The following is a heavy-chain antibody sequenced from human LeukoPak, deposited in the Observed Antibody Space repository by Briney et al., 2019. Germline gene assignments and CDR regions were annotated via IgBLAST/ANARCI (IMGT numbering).Heavy chain of an antibody. J-gene: IGHJ4*02. CDR1: GGSFSGYY. CDR2: INHSGST. CDR3: ARDARYYYDSSGYYSEILFDY. V-gene: IGHV4-34*01. Sequence: SETLSLTCAVYGGSFSGYYWSWIRQPPGKGLEWIGEINHSGSTNYNPSLKSRVTISVDTSKNQFSLKLSSVTAADTAVYYCARDARYYYDSSGYYSEILFDYWGQGTLVTVSS. D-gene: IGHD3-22*01.